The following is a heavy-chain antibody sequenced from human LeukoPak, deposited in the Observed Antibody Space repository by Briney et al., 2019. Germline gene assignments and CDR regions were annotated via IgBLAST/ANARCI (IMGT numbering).Heavy chain of an antibody. D-gene: IGHD2-15*01. V-gene: IGHV3-11*01. J-gene: IGHJ6*02. Sequence: GGSLRLSCAASGFTFSDFYMTWIRQAPGKGLEWVSYISNTGSPIYYADSVKGRFTISRDNAKNSLYLQMNSLRAEDTAIYYCAKDQIDCSGGSCYYYYYGMDVWGQGTTVTVSS. CDR3: AKDQIDCSGGSCYYYYYGMDV. CDR2: ISNTGSPI. CDR1: GFTFSDFY.